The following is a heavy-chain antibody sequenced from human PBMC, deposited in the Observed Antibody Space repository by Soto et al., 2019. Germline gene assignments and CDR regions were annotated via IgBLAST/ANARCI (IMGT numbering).Heavy chain of an antibody. Sequence: GGSLRLSCAASGFTFTTYAMSWVRQAPEKGLEWVSSISGSGSGSDFTAYYADSVRGRFTISRDNSRNTLSLQMHSLRVDDTAVYYCAKSRAVADAFDFWGQGTMVTVSS. CDR1: GFTFTTYA. D-gene: IGHD6-19*01. J-gene: IGHJ3*01. V-gene: IGHV3-23*01. CDR2: ISGSGSGSDFTA. CDR3: AKSRAVADAFDF.